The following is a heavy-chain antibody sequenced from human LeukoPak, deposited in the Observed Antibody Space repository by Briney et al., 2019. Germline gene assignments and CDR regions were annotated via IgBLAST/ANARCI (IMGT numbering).Heavy chain of an antibody. V-gene: IGHV3-23*01. CDR3: ASTHNYDFGSGYLDY. CDR2: ISGSGGST. D-gene: IGHD3-3*01. CDR1: GFTFNSYA. J-gene: IGHJ4*02. Sequence: GGSLRLSCAACGFTFNSYARSWVRQAPGKGLEWVSAISGSGGSTYYADSVKGRFTISRDNSKNTLYLQMNSLRAEDTAVYYCASTHNYDFGSGYLDYWGQGTLVTVSS.